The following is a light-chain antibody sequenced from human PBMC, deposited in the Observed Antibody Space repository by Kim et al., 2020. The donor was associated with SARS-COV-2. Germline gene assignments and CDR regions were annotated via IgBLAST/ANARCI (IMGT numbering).Light chain of an antibody. J-gene: IGKJ4*01. CDR3: MQGTFWPPIT. Sequence: DVVMTQSPRSLSVNLGQPASISCRSSQSLVYSDGNTYLNWFQQRPGQPPRRLIYKVSYRDSGVPDRFSGSGSGTDFTLTISRVEAEDVGVYYCMQGTFWPPITCGGGTKVDIK. CDR1: QSLVYSDGNTY. V-gene: IGKV2-30*01. CDR2: KVS.